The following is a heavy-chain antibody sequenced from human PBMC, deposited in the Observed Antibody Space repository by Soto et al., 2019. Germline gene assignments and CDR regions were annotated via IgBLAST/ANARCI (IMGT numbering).Heavy chain of an antibody. Sequence: GGSLRLSCAASGFTFSSYGMHWVRQAPGKGLEWVAVIWYDGSNKYYADSVKGRFTISRDNSKNTLYLQMNSLRAEDTAVYYCARVFVGWFGELLTEYGMDVWGQGTTVTVSS. V-gene: IGHV3-33*01. CDR2: IWYDGSNK. CDR1: GFTFSSYG. CDR3: ARVFVGWFGELLTEYGMDV. J-gene: IGHJ6*02. D-gene: IGHD3-10*01.